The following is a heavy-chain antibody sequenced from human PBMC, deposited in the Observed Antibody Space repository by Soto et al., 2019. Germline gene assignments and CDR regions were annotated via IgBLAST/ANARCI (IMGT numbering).Heavy chain of an antibody. CDR2: IIPIFGTA. CDR1: GGTFSSYA. D-gene: IGHD6-6*01. J-gene: IGHJ6*02. CDR3: ARSSIGSGLGYYYYGMDV. Sequence: QVQLVQSGAEVKKPGSSVKVSCKASGGTFSSYAISWVRQAPGQGLEWMGGIIPIFGTANYAQKFQGRVTLSTDECTRTSYMEAGRLRSEDTGVYYCARSSIGSGLGYYYYGMDVWGQGTTVTVSS. V-gene: IGHV1-69*05.